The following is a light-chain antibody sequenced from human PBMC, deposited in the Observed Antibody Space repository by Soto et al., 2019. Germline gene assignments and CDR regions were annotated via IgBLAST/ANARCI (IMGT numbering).Light chain of an antibody. V-gene: IGLV2-14*01. CDR2: EVT. CDR3: SSYTSSSTPHVV. CDR1: SSDVGGYNY. Sequence: QSALTQPASVSGSPGQSITISCTGTSSDVGGYNYVSWYQHHPGKAPKLMIYEVTNRPSGVSNRFSGSKSGNTASLTISGLQAEDEADYYCSSYTSSSTPHVVFGGGTTLTVL. J-gene: IGLJ2*01.